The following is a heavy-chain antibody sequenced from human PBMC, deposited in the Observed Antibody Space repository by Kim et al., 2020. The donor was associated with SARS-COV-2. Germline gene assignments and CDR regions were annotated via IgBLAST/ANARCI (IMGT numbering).Heavy chain of an antibody. CDR2: ISSSSSYI. V-gene: IGHV3-21*01. CDR3: ARDPTDEYGSEYYYGMDV. J-gene: IGHJ6*02. Sequence: GGSLRLSCAASGFTFSSYSMNWVRQAPGKGLEWVSSISSSSSYIYYADSVKGRFTISRDNAKNSLYLQMNSLRAEDTAVYYCARDPTDEYGSEYYYGMDVWGQGTTVTVSS. CDR1: GFTFSSYS. D-gene: IGHD2-21*02.